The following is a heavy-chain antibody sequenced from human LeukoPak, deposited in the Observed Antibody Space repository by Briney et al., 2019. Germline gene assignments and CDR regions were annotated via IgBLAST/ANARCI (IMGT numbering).Heavy chain of an antibody. CDR3: AHMGDCTTTRCYIFDY. Sequence: FGPTLVNPTQTLTVTCTFSGFSLNTSEVAVGWIRHPPGKALEWLALLYWNDDKDYSPSLKSRLTITKDTSKNQVVLRVTNMEPVDTGTYFCAHMGDCTTTRCYIFDYWGQGTLVTVSS. V-gene: IGHV2-5*01. D-gene: IGHD2-2*02. J-gene: IGHJ4*02. CDR2: LYWNDDK. CDR1: GFSLNTSEVA.